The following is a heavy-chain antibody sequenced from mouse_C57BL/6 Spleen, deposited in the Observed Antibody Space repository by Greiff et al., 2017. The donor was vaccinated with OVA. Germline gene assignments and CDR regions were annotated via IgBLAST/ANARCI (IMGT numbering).Heavy chain of an antibody. CDR2: INPNNGGT. J-gene: IGHJ2*01. CDR3: ARVYDYDDLDY. CDR1: GYTFTDYY. Sequence: VQLQQSGPELVKPGASVKISCKASGYTFTDYYMNWVKQSHGKSLEWIGDINPNNGGTSYNQKFKGKATLTVDKSSSTAYMELRSLTSEDSAVYYCARVYDYDDLDYWGKGTTLTVSS. V-gene: IGHV1-26*01. D-gene: IGHD2-4*01.